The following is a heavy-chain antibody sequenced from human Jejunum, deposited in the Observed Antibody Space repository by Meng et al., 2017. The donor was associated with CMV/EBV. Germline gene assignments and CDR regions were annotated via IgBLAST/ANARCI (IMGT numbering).Heavy chain of an antibody. CDR3: ARDRGKQGGLDY. V-gene: IGHV4-59*01. Sequence: TDSGGASSRYHWSWIRQPPGKGLEWIGHIYYTGRTNYNPSLGSRVTISIDTSKNQFSLRLSSVTAADTAIYYCARDRGKQGGLDYWGQGNLVTVSS. CDR2: IYYTGRT. J-gene: IGHJ4*02. CDR1: GGASSRYH. D-gene: IGHD3-16*01.